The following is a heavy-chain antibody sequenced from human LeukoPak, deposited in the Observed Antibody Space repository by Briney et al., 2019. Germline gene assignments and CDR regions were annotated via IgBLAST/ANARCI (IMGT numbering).Heavy chain of an antibody. CDR3: ARDLKPPWFDP. V-gene: IGHV4-59*01. CDR1: GGSISSYY. J-gene: IGHJ5*02. CDR2: IYYSGST. Sequence: SETLSLTCNVSGGSISSYYWSWIRQPPGKGLEWIGYIYYSGSTNYNPSLKSRVTISVDTSKNQFSLKLSSVTAADTAVYYCARDLKPPWFDPWGQGTLVTVSS. D-gene: IGHD1-14*01.